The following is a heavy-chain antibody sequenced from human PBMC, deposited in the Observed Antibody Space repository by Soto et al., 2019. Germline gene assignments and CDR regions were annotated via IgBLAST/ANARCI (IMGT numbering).Heavy chain of an antibody. J-gene: IGHJ6*02. CDR2: INAGNVNT. CDR1: GYTFTSYA. V-gene: IGHV1-3*05. CDR3: ARDPSYYGMDV. Sequence: QVQLVQSGAEEKKPGASVKVSCKASGYTFTSYAMHWVRQAPGQRLEWMGWINAGNVNTKYSQKFQGRVTITRDTSASTAYMELSSLRSEDTAVYYCARDPSYYGMDVWGQGTTVTVSS.